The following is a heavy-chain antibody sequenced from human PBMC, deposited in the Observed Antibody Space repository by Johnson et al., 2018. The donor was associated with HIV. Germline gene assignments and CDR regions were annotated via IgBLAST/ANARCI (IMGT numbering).Heavy chain of an antibody. Sequence: QMQLVESGGGVVQPERSLRLSCAASEFSFSTYAMRWVRQAPGKGLEGVAVISDDGTNTDYADAVKGRFTISRDNSKNTLYLQMKSLRAEDTAVYYCAKDMRIAARPAVGALDIWGQGTMVTVSS. CDR1: EFSFSTYA. D-gene: IGHD6-6*01. CDR2: ISDDGTNT. J-gene: IGHJ3*02. CDR3: AKDMRIAARPAVGALDI. V-gene: IGHV3-30-3*01.